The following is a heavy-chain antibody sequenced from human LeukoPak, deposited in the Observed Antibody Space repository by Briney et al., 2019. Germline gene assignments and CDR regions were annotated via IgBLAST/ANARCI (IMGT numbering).Heavy chain of an antibody. V-gene: IGHV1-46*01. J-gene: IGHJ6*03. Sequence: ASVKVSCKASGYTFTSYYMHWVRQAPGQGLEWMGIINPSGGSTSYAQKFQGRVTMTRDMSTSTVYMELSSLRSEDTAVYYCARDPGDYSNYVLRISNYYYYYYMDVWGKGTTVTVSS. CDR2: INPSGGST. CDR3: ARDPGDYSNYVLRISNYYYYYYMDV. CDR1: GYTFTSYY. D-gene: IGHD4-11*01.